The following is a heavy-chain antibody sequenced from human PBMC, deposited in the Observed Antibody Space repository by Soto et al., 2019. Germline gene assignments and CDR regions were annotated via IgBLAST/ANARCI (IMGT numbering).Heavy chain of an antibody. V-gene: IGHV3-33*01. D-gene: IGHD6-13*01. CDR1: GFTFSSYG. Sequence: GGSLRLSCAASGFTFSSYGMHWVRQAPGKGLEWVAVIWYDGSNKYYADSVKGRFTISRDNSKNTLYLQMNSLRAEDTAVYYCARERIAAADRYYYYGMDVWGQGTTVTVSS. CDR3: ARERIAAADRYYYYGMDV. CDR2: IWYDGSNK. J-gene: IGHJ6*02.